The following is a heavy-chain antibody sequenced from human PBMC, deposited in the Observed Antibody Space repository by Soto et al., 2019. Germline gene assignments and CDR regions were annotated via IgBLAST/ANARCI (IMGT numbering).Heavy chain of an antibody. D-gene: IGHD4-4*01. CDR2: MNPNSGNR. J-gene: IGHJ6*02. Sequence: VSVKVSCKASGYTFTNYEINWVRQATGQGLEWMGWMNPNSGNRAYAQKFQGRVTMTRNTSISTAYMELSSLRSEETAVYYCARRQSAYSHRGYGMDXWGQGAMVTVS. CDR3: ARRQSAYSHRGYGMDX. V-gene: IGHV1-8*01. CDR1: GYTFTNYE.